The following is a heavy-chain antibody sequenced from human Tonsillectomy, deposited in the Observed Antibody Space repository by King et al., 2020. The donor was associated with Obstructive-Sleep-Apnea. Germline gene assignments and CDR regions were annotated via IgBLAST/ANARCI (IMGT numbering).Heavy chain of an antibody. CDR1: GFTFGDYA. V-gene: IGHV3-49*03. D-gene: IGHD2-2*01. CDR3: TRVVVVPATSDAFDI. Sequence: VHLVESGGGLVQPGRALRLSRTVSGFTFGDYAMSWFRQAPGKGLEWVGFIRSQANDGTTEYAASVKGRFTISRDDSKSIVYLQMNSLKTEDTAVYYCTRVVVVPATSDAFDIWGQGTMVTVSS. J-gene: IGHJ3*02. CDR2: IRSQANDGTT.